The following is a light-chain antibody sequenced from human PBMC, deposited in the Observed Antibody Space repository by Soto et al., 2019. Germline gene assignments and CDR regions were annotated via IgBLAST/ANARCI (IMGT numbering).Light chain of an antibody. J-gene: IGKJ2*01. CDR2: AAS. CDR1: QSISTY. Sequence: DIQITQSPSSLSASVGDRVTITCRASQSISTYLNWYQQKPGKAPNLLIYAASSLQSGVPSRFSGSGSGTDFTLTISSLQPEDFATYYCQQGYSTPPTFGQGTRLEIK. CDR3: QQGYSTPPT. V-gene: IGKV1-39*01.